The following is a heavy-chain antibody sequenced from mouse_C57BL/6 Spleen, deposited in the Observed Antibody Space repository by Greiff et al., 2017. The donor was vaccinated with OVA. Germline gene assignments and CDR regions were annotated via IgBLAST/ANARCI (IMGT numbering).Heavy chain of an antibody. J-gene: IGHJ1*03. CDR3: AREYYYGSSFYWYFDV. V-gene: IGHV1-26*01. D-gene: IGHD1-1*01. CDR1: GYTFTDYY. CDR2: INPNNGGT. Sequence: VQLQQSGPELVKPGASVKISCKASGYTFTDYYMNWVKQSHGKSLEWIGDINPNNGGTSYNQKFKGKATLTVDKSSSTAYMELRSLTSEDSAVYYCAREYYYGSSFYWYFDVWGTGTTVTVSS.